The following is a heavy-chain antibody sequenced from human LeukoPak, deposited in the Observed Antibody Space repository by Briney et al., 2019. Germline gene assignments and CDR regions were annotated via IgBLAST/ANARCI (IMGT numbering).Heavy chain of an antibody. D-gene: IGHD6-13*01. Sequence: PGGSLRLSCAASGFTFSGFGMHWVRQAPGKGLEWVAVISYDGSNRYYADSVKGRFTISRDNSKNTLYLQMNSLRAEDTAVYYCARRGLGSSWDYWGQGTLATVSS. J-gene: IGHJ4*02. CDR1: GFTFSGFG. CDR3: ARRGLGSSWDY. V-gene: IGHV3-30*03. CDR2: ISYDGSNR.